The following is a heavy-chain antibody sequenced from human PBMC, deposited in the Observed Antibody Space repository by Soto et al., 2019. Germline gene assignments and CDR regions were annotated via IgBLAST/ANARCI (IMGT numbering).Heavy chain of an antibody. D-gene: IGHD1-1*01. Sequence: PSETLSLTCAVSGGSISSGGYSWSWIRQPPGKGLEWIGYIYHSGSTYYNPSLKSRVTISVDRSKNSLYLQMNSLKTEDTAVYYCARSGRDGIDYWGQGTLVTVSS. CDR2: IYHSGST. J-gene: IGHJ4*02. CDR3: ARSGRDGIDY. V-gene: IGHV4-30-2*01. CDR1: GGSISSGGYS.